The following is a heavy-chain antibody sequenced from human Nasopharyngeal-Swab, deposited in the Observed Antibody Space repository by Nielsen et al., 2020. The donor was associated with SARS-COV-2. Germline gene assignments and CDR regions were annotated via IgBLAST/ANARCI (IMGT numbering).Heavy chain of an antibody. V-gene: IGHV3-21*01. CDR2: IGRSGAYI. CDR1: GFTFPSYS. J-gene: IGHJ4*02. D-gene: IGHD2-21*02. Sequence: GGSLRLSCAASGFTFPSYSMNWVRQAPGKGLEGVSSIGRSGAYIFYADSVKGRFTISRDNTKNSLYLEMNSLRADDTAVYYCARGADAEAYCGGDCFSEYFFDSWGQGTLVTVSS. CDR3: ARGADAEAYCGGDCFSEYFFDS.